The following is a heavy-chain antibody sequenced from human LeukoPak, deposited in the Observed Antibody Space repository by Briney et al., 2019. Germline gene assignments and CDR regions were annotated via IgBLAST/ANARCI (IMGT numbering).Heavy chain of an antibody. CDR2: ISSSSSYI. CDR3: ARDLPLYYYGMDV. V-gene: IGHV3-21*01. Sequence: PGGSLRLSCAASGLTFSSYGMHWVREAPGKGLEWVSSISSSSSYIYYADSVKGRFTISRDNAKNSLYLQMNSLRAEDTAVYYCARDLPLYYYGMDVWGQGTTVTVSS. CDR1: GLTFSSYG. J-gene: IGHJ6*02.